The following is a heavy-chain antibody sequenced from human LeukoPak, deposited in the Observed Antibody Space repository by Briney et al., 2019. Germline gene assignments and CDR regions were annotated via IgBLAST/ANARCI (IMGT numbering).Heavy chain of an antibody. V-gene: IGHV1-18*01. D-gene: IGHD5-24*01. CDR3: ARDSDLLDGYNSLGSNYFDY. Sequence: GASVKVSCKASGYTFTSYGISWVRQAPGQGLEWMGWISAYNGNTSYAQKLQGRVTMTTDTSTSTAYMELRSLRSDDTAVYYCARDSDLLDGYNSLGSNYFDYWGQGILVTVSS. CDR2: ISAYNGNT. J-gene: IGHJ4*02. CDR1: GYTFTSYG.